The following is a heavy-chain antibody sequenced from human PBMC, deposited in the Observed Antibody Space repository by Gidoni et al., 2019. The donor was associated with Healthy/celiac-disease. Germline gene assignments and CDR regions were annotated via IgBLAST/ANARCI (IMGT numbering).Heavy chain of an antibody. J-gene: IGHJ5*02. CDR3: AKTIVVVVAAFNWFDP. CDR2: GGST. V-gene: IGHV3-23*01. D-gene: IGHD2-15*01. Sequence: GGSTYYADSVKGRFTISRDNSKNTLYLQMNSLRAEDTAVYYCAKTIVVVVAAFNWFDPWGQGTLVTVSS.